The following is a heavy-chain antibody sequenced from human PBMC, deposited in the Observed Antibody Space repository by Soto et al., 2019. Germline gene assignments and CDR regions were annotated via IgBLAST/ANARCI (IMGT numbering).Heavy chain of an antibody. CDR3: AIPIVVVPAAILRDLDAFDI. V-gene: IGHV5-10-1*01. D-gene: IGHD2-2*02. J-gene: IGHJ3*02. Sequence: PGESLKISCKGSGCSFTSYWISWVRQMPGKGLEWMGRIDPSDSYTNYSPSFQGHVTISADKSISTAYLQWSSLKASDTAMYYCAIPIVVVPAAILRDLDAFDIWGQGTMVTVSS. CDR2: IDPSDSYT. CDR1: GCSFTSYW.